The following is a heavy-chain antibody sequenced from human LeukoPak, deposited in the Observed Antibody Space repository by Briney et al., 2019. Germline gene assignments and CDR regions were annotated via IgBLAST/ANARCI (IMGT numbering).Heavy chain of an antibody. V-gene: IGHV3-30*02. Sequence: PGGSLRLSCAASGFTFSDYNMHWVRQAPGKGLEWVAFIQHDGSNKYYADSVKGRFTISRDNSKSTLYLQMSSLRAEDTAVYYCAKDQAREVYYGDYFDFWGQGTLVTVSS. J-gene: IGHJ4*02. CDR1: GFTFSDYN. D-gene: IGHD3-3*01. CDR3: AKDQAREVYYGDYFDF. CDR2: IQHDGSNK.